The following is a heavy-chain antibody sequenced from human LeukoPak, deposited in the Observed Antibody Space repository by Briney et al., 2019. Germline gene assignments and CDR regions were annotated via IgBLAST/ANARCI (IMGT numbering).Heavy chain of an antibody. D-gene: IGHD1-26*01. CDR1: GYTFATYY. V-gene: IGHV1-46*01. J-gene: IGHJ4*02. CDR3: ARAPKGVTTGYFDH. Sequence: GASVKVSCKASGYTFATYYIHWVRQAPGQGLEWMGITNPSGGSTTYAQIFQGRVTLTRDTSTSTVYMELSSLRSDDTAVYYCARAPKGVTTGYFDHWGQGTLVTVSS. CDR2: TNPSGGST.